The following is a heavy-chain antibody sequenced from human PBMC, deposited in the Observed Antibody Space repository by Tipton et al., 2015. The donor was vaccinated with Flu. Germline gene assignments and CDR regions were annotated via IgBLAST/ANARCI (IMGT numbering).Heavy chain of an antibody. Sequence: QLVQSGAEVKKPGASVTVSCKASGYIFTNYGITWVRQAPGQGLEWVGWINSNNGDTKYAQKFQGRVTMTTDTSTTTGYMEPRSFIADDTAVYYCARGGSPLGGVDAWGQGTLVGVSS. CDR3: ARGGSPLGGVDA. CDR2: INSNNGDT. J-gene: IGHJ5*02. CDR1: GYIFTNYG. V-gene: IGHV1-18*01. D-gene: IGHD3-16*01.